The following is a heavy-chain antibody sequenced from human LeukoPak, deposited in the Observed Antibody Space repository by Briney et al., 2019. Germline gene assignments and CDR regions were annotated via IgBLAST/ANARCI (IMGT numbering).Heavy chain of an antibody. CDR2: IYHTGSA. Sequence: SETLSLTCAVSGGSISSSNWWSWVRQPPGKGLEWIGSIYHTGSAYYNPSLKSRVTISLDTSKNQFSLKLRSVTAADTAVYYCASRTWAAAGTMSFQLWGQGTLATVSS. D-gene: IGHD6-13*01. CDR3: ASRTWAAAGTMSFQL. V-gene: IGHV4-4*02. J-gene: IGHJ1*01. CDR1: GGSISSSNW.